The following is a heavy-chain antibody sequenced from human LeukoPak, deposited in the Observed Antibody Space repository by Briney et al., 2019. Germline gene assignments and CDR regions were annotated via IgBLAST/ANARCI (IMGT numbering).Heavy chain of an antibody. CDR2: NTGSVE. D-gene: IGHD2-21*01. CDR1: GFTFSDFA. Sequence: GGSLRLSCTASGFTFSDFAMSRVRQAPGKGLEWVSGNTGSVEYYANSVKGRFTVSRDDSKSTLYLQMSSLGVEDTATYYCARGSDLASFNELEYWGQGTLVTVSS. V-gene: IGHV3-23*01. CDR3: ARGSDLASFNELEY. J-gene: IGHJ4*02.